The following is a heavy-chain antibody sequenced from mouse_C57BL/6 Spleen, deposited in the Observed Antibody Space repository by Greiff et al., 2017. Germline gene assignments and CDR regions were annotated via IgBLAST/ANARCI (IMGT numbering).Heavy chain of an antibody. D-gene: IGHD1-1*01. CDR3: GTTSRGRRDYFDY. CDR1: GYSFTGYY. Sequence: EVQRVESGPELVKPGASVKISCKASGYSFTGYYMNWVKQSPEKSLEWIGEINPSTGGTTYNQKFKAKATLTVDKSSSTAYMQRNSLTSEDSAVYYCGTTSRGRRDYFDYWGQGTTLTVSS. CDR2: INPSTGGT. V-gene: IGHV1-42*01. J-gene: IGHJ2*01.